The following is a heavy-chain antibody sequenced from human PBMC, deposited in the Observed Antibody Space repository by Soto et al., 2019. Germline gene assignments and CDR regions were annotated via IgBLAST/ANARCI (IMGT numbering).Heavy chain of an antibody. D-gene: IGHD3-10*01. Sequence: ASVQGSFTASGYTFSTYVISWVPQAPGQGLEWMGWISAYTGNTNYAQKFQGRVTMTTDTSTSTAYMELRSLRSGDTAVYFCAKNVGTLPRGVWGRERKLIHYYDYWGQGTRVTV. CDR1: GYTFSTYV. J-gene: IGHJ4*02. CDR3: AKNVGTLPRGVWGRERKLIHYYDY. V-gene: IGHV1-18*01. CDR2: ISAYTGNT.